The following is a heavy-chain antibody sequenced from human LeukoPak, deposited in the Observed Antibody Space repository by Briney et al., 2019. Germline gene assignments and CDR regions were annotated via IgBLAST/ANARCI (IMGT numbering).Heavy chain of an antibody. CDR3: ASPYGSGRLFDY. CDR2: ISYDGSNK. V-gene: IGHV3-30-3*01. Sequence: GGSLRLSCAASGFAFSSYWMSWVRQAPGKGLEWVAVISYDGSNKYYADSVKGRFTISRDNSKNTLYLQMNSLRAEDTAVYYCASPYGSGRLFDYWGQGTLVTVSS. J-gene: IGHJ4*02. CDR1: GFAFSSYW. D-gene: IGHD3-10*01.